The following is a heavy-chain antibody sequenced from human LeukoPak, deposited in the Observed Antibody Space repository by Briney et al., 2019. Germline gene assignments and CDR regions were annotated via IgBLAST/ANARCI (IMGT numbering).Heavy chain of an antibody. D-gene: IGHD2-21*02. V-gene: IGHV3-48*01. CDR1: GFTFSSYD. J-gene: IGHJ4*02. CDR3: AKGRVVTPLDY. Sequence: GGSLRLSCAASGFTFSSYDVNWVRQAPGKGLEWVSYISSSGSTIYYADSVKGRFTISRDNSKNTLYLQMNSLRAEDTAVYYCAKGRVVTPLDYWGQGTLVTVSS. CDR2: ISSSGSTI.